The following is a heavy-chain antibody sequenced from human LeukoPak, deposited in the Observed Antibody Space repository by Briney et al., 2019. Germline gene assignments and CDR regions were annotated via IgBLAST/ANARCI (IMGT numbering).Heavy chain of an antibody. J-gene: IGHJ6*03. Sequence: GGSLRLSCAASGFTFSSYGMHWVRQAPGKGLEWVAVIWYDGSNKYYADSVKGRFTISRDNSKNTLYLQMNSLRAEDTAVYYCAKEGRDCSSTSCRGRGYYYYMDVWVKGTTVTVSS. D-gene: IGHD2-2*01. CDR3: AKEGRDCSSTSCRGRGYYYYMDV. CDR1: GFTFSSYG. V-gene: IGHV3-33*06. CDR2: IWYDGSNK.